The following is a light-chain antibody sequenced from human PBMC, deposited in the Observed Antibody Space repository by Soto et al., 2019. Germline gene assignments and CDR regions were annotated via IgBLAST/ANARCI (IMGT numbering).Light chain of an antibody. CDR3: QQYCSSPPNT. Sequence: EIVLTQSPGTLSLSPGERATLSCRASQSVSSSYLAWYQQKPGQAPRLLIYGASSRATGIPDRFSGSGSGTDFTLTISRLEPEEFAVYYCQQYCSSPPNTFGQGTKLEIK. CDR1: QSVSSSY. J-gene: IGKJ2*01. V-gene: IGKV3-20*01. CDR2: GAS.